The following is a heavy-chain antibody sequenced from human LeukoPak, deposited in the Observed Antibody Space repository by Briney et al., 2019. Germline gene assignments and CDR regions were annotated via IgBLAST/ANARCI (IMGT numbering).Heavy chain of an antibody. J-gene: IGHJ4*02. CDR3: ARLPNY. V-gene: IGHV3-66*02. CDR2: ICSGGST. CDR1: GFTVSTHY. Sequence: PGGSLRLSCAASGFTVSTHYMTWVRQAPGKGLEWVSVICSGGSTYYADSVTGRFTISRDNSKNTLYLQMNSLRTEDTAVYYRARLPNYWGQGTLVTVSS.